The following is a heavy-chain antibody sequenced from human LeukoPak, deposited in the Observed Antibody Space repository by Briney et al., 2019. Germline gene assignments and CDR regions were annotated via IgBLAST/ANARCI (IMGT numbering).Heavy chain of an antibody. Sequence: GGSLRLSCAASGFTFSSYGMSWVRQAPGKGLEWVSAISGSGGSTYYADSVKGRFTISRDNSKNTLYLQMNSLRAEDTAVYYCAKGRRVAAAGTNWFDPWGQGTLVTVSS. J-gene: IGHJ5*02. CDR2: ISGSGGST. CDR1: GFTFSSYG. D-gene: IGHD6-13*01. V-gene: IGHV3-23*01. CDR3: AKGRRVAAAGTNWFDP.